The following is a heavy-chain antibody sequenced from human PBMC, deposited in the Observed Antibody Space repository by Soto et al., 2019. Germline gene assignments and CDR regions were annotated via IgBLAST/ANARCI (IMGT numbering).Heavy chain of an antibody. D-gene: IGHD6-19*01. J-gene: IGHJ4*02. Sequence: SETLSLTCTVSGGSISSSSYYWGWIRQPPGKGLEWIGSIYYSGSTYYNPSLKSRFTISVDTSKNQFSLKLSSVTAADTAVYYCARHEIGGIAVGYYFDYWGQGTLVTVSS. CDR2: IYYSGST. CDR3: ARHEIGGIAVGYYFDY. V-gene: IGHV4-39*01. CDR1: GGSISSSSYY.